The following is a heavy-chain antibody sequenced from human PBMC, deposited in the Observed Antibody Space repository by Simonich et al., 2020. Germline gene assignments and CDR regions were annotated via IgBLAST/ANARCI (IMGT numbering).Heavy chain of an antibody. J-gene: IGHJ4*02. D-gene: IGHD2-15*01. Sequence: QVQLVQSGAEVKKPGASVKVSCKASGYTFTSYGNSWGRQAPGQGLEWMGLNSAYNSNTTNAQKLQGRVTMTTDTSTSTAYMELRSLRSDDTAVYYCARASRGTWWYYYFDYWGQGTLVTVSS. CDR2: NSAYNSNT. CDR3: ARASRGTWWYYYFDY. CDR1: GYTFTSYG. V-gene: IGHV1-18*01.